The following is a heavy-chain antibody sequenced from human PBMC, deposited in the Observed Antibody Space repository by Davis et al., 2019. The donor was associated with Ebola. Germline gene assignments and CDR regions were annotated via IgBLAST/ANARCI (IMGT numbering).Heavy chain of an antibody. CDR1: QFSFSNYA. V-gene: IGHV3-23*01. CDR3: AKYRHIVVVPAAGGGIDY. CDR2: VSGNGVIT. D-gene: IGHD2-2*01. J-gene: IGHJ4*02. Sequence: GESLKLSCEASQFSFSNYAMTWVRQAPGKGLEWVSSVSGNGVITHYADSVRGRFTVSRDNSKNTLYLQMNSLRAEDTAVYYCAKYRHIVVVPAAGGGIDYWGQGTLVTVSS.